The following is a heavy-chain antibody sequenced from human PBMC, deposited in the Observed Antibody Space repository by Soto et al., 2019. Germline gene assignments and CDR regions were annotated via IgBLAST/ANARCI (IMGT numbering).Heavy chain of an antibody. Sequence: LRLSCAASGFTFSSYWMHWVRQAPGKGLVWVSRIKGDGSETNYADSVKGRFTISRDNAKNTLYLQLNSLRAEDTAVYYCLRGNSGYGNFDYWGQGTRVTVSS. CDR1: GFTFSSYW. J-gene: IGHJ4*02. V-gene: IGHV3-74*01. CDR2: IKGDGSET. CDR3: LRGNSGYGNFDY. D-gene: IGHD5-12*01.